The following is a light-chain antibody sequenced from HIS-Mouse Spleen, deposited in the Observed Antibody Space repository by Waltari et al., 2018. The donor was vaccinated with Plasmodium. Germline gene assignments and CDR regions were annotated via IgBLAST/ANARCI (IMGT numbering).Light chain of an antibody. J-gene: IGKJ4*01. CDR1: QRVSSSY. Sequence: EIVLTHSPGTLFSSPGERVTLSFRASQRVSSSYLAWYQQQPSQAPRLLIYGASSRATGIPDRFSGSGSGTDFTLTISRLEPEDFAVYYCQQYGSSPQITFGGGTKVEIK. V-gene: IGKV3-20*01. CDR3: QQYGSSPQIT. CDR2: GAS.